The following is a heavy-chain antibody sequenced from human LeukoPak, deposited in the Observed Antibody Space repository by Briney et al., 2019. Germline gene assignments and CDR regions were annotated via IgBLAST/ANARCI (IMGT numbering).Heavy chain of an antibody. D-gene: IGHD6-19*01. CDR2: ISNDGYNE. CDR1: GFTFNNYP. J-gene: IGHJ4*02. CDR3: ARGGSGWYGDY. V-gene: IGHV3-30*04. Sequence: GGSLRLSCAASGFTFNNYPIHWVRQAPGKGLEWVAVISNDGYNEYYADSVKGRFTITRDNSKNTLYLQMYSLRPEDTAVYYCARGGSGWYGDYWGQGTLVTVSS.